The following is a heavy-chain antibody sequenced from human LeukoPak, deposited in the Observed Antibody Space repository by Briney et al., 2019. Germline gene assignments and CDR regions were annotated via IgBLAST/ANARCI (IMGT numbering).Heavy chain of an antibody. CDR3: AREALRTSIDS. CDR1: GFRISGYS. Sequence: PGGSLRLYCVASGFRISGYSFNWVRQVPGKGLEWVSFISHYSRTTYYADSVKGRFTISRDNTESSVYLQMNSLKAEDTGIYYCAREALRTSIDSWGQGTLVSVSS. D-gene: IGHD3-3*01. J-gene: IGHJ4*02. V-gene: IGHV3-48*04. CDR2: ISHYSRTT.